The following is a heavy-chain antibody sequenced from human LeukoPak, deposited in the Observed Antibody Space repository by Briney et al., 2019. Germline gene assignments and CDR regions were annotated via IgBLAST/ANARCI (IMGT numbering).Heavy chain of an antibody. Sequence: GGSLRLSCAASGFTFNNFAMSWVRQAPGKGLEWVSGISGSGTSTYYADSVKGRFTISRDNSKNTLYLQMKSLRAEDTAVYYCAKDFVVVPGNVNYFDYWGQGTLVTVSS. CDR1: GFTFNNFA. V-gene: IGHV3-23*01. CDR3: AKDFVVVPGNVNYFDY. CDR2: ISGSGTST. J-gene: IGHJ4*02. D-gene: IGHD2-21*02.